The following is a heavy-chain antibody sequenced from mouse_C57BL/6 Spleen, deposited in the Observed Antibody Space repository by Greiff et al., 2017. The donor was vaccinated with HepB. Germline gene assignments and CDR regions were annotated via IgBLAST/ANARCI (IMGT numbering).Heavy chain of an antibody. Sequence: VQLQQSVAELVRPGASVKFSCTASGFYIKNTYMHWVKQRPEQGLEWIGRIDPANGNTKYAPKFPGTATITADTSSNQAYLQLSSLTSEDTSIYYCARSSSGYFDVWGTGTTVTVSS. V-gene: IGHV14-3*01. CDR2: IDPANGNT. D-gene: IGHD3-1*01. CDR3: ARSSSGYFDV. CDR1: GFYIKNTY. J-gene: IGHJ1*03.